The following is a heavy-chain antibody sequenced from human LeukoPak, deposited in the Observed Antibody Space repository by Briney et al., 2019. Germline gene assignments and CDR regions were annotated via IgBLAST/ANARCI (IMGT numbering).Heavy chain of an antibody. D-gene: IGHD2-2*01. J-gene: IGHJ4*02. CDR3: AKDSSRQLYCSSTSCYPYTY. Sequence: GGSLGLSCAASGFTFSSYAMSWVRQAPGKGLEWVSAISGSGGSTYYADSVKGRFTISRDNSKNTLYLQMNSLRAEDTAVYYCAKDSSRQLYCSSTSCYPYTYWGQGTLVTVSS. CDR1: GFTFSSYA. CDR2: ISGSGGST. V-gene: IGHV3-23*01.